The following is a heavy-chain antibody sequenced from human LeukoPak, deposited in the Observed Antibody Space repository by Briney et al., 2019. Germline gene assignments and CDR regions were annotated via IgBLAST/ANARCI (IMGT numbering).Heavy chain of an antibody. J-gene: IGHJ6*03. Sequence: PGGSLRLSCAASGFTFSSYWMSWVRQAPGKGLEWVANIKQDGSEKYYVDSVKGRFTISRDNAKNSLYLQMNSLRAEDTAVYYCARDYGFYYYYYYMDVWGKGTTVTVSS. CDR1: GFTFSSYW. CDR3: ARDYGFYYYYYYMDV. V-gene: IGHV3-7*01. D-gene: IGHD3-3*01. CDR2: IKQDGSEK.